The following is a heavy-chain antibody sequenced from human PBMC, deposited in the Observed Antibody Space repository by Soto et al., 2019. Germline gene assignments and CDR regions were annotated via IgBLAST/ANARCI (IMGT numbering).Heavy chain of an antibody. CDR3: ASGYSSGWFYFDY. J-gene: IGHJ4*02. D-gene: IGHD6-19*01. CDR2: IYYSGST. Sequence: SETLSLTCTVSGGSVSSGSYYWSWIRQPPGKGLEWIGYIYYSGSTNYNPSLKSRVTISVDTSKNQFSLKLSSVTAADTAVYYCASGYSSGWFYFDYWGQGTLVTVSS. CDR1: GGSVSSGSYY. V-gene: IGHV4-61*01.